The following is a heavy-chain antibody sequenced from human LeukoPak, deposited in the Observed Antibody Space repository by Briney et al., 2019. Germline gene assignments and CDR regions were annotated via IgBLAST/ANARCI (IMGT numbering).Heavy chain of an antibody. CDR1: GFTFSSYG. Sequence: PGGSLRLSCAASGFTFSSYGMHWVRQAPGKGLEWVAFIRYDGSNKYYADSVKGRFTIPRDNSKNTLYLQMNSLRAEDTAVYYCAKDQRHYYDSSGYFIDYWGQGALVTVSS. J-gene: IGHJ4*02. D-gene: IGHD3-22*01. CDR2: IRYDGSNK. V-gene: IGHV3-30*02. CDR3: AKDQRHYYDSSGYFIDY.